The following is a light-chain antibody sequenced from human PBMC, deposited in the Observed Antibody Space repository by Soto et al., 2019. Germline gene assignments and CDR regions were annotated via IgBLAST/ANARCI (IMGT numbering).Light chain of an antibody. V-gene: IGLV2-14*01. CDR3: SSYTSSSTLV. J-gene: IGLJ1*01. CDR2: DVS. CDR1: SSDVGGYNY. Sequence: QYALTQPASVSGSPGQSITISCSGTSSDVGGYNYVSWYQQHPGKAPKLMIYDVSNRPSGVSNRFSGSKSGNTASLTISGLQAEDEADYYCSSYTSSSTLVFGTGTKLTGL.